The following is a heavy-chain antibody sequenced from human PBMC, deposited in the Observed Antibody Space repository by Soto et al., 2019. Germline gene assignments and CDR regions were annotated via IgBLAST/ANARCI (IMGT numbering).Heavy chain of an antibody. CDR2: IWYDGSND. Sequence: GGSLGLSCAASGFTFGTYGMHWVRQAPGKGLEWVAVIWYDGSNDYYADSVKGRFTISRDNSKSTLSLHMNSLRAEDTAVYYCARDVSSMRTDQSSNYFDYCGQGTPVTVS. D-gene: IGHD2-2*01. CDR3: ARDVSSMRTDQSSNYFDY. J-gene: IGHJ4*02. CDR1: GFTFGTYG. V-gene: IGHV3-33*01.